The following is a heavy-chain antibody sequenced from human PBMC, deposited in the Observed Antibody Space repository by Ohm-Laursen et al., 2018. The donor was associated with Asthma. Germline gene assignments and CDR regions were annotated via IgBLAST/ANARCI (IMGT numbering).Heavy chain of an antibody. CDR3: ARGYYYDSRASYYFDY. Sequence: SLRLSCAASGFTFDDYGMSWVRQAPGKGLEWVSYISSSSSSLYYADSVKGRFTISRDDAKNSLSLQMNSLRDDDTAVYYCARGYYYDSRASYYFDYWGQGTLVTVSS. CDR2: ISSSSSSL. J-gene: IGHJ4*02. CDR1: GFTFDDYG. D-gene: IGHD3-22*01. V-gene: IGHV3-48*02.